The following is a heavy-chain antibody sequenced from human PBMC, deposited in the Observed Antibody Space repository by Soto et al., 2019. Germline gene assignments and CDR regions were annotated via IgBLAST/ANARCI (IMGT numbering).Heavy chain of an antibody. CDR3: ATDDYGIFPY. Sequence: ASVKVSCKASGYSFTDYYIHWVRQAPGQGLEWMGWIDPRSGGTVYAQKFQGRVTMTRDTSISTVYMDLSGLTSDDTALYYCATDDYGIFPYWGQGSLVTVSS. CDR2: IDPRSGGT. D-gene: IGHD3-10*01. J-gene: IGHJ4*02. V-gene: IGHV1-2*02. CDR1: GYSFTDYY.